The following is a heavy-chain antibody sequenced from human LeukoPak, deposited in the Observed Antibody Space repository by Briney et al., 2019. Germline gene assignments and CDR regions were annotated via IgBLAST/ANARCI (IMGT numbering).Heavy chain of an antibody. Sequence: SETLSLTCTVSGASISSYYWSWIRQSPGKGLEWIGYIYYNGNTNYNPSLKGRVTISVDSSKNQFSLRLSSVTAADTAVYYCARQTGSGLFILPGGQGTLVTVSS. D-gene: IGHD3/OR15-3a*01. V-gene: IGHV4-59*01. CDR3: ARQTGSGLFILP. CDR2: IYYNGNT. CDR1: GASISSYY. J-gene: IGHJ4*02.